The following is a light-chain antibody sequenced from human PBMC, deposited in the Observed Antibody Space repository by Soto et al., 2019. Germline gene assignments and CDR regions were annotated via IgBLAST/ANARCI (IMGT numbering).Light chain of an antibody. J-gene: IGKJ1*01. CDR3: QQYLGE. V-gene: IGKV3-20*01. CDR1: QSVSSSY. CDR2: GAS. Sequence: EIVLTQSPGTLSLSPGERATLSCRASQSVSSSYLAWYQQKPGQAPRLLIYGASSRATGIPDRFSGSGSGTDFTLTIRRLEPEDFAVYYCQQYLGEFGQGTKVEIK.